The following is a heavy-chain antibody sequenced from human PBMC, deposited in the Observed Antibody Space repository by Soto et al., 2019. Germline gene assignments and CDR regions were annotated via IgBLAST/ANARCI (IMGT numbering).Heavy chain of an antibody. V-gene: IGHV3-23*01. Sequence: LSLSCAASGFTFNSYPMTWVRQAPGKGLEWVSSIDVGGGSTYYADSVKGRFTISRDNSKNTLYLQMNSLRAEDTAVYYCARYYYDSSGYFDYWGQGTLVTVSS. CDR1: GFTFNSYP. J-gene: IGHJ4*02. D-gene: IGHD3-22*01. CDR2: IDVGGGST. CDR3: ARYYYDSSGYFDY.